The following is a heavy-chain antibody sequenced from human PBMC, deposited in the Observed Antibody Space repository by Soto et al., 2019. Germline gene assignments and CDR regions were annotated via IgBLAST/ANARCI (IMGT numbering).Heavy chain of an antibody. J-gene: IGHJ4*02. CDR3: ASSYSSCYRAFDY. CDR1: GDTFNFYS. Sequence: QVQLVQSGAEVKRPGSSVTVSCTASGDTFNFYSINWVRQAPGLGLEWMGRVNPIVRMSNYAQKFQGRVTMTADKSTSTAYMELSSLRSADTAIYYCASSYSSCYRAFDYWGQGALVTVSS. V-gene: IGHV1-69*02. CDR2: VNPIVRMS. D-gene: IGHD3-16*02.